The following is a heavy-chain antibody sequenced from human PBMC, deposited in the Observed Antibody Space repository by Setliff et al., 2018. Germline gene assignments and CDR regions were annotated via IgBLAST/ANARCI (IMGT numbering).Heavy chain of an antibody. CDR1: GGTFRTDG. CDR3: ARGNYGDPDY. V-gene: IGHV1-69*13. D-gene: IGHD4-17*01. J-gene: IGHJ4*02. Sequence: SVKVSCKASGGTFRTDGFSWVRQAPGQGLEWMGRIIAVFGTAKYAQKFQGRVTISADESTRTVYMELSSLRFEDTAVYYCARGNYGDPDYWGQGVLVTVSS. CDR2: IIAVFGTA.